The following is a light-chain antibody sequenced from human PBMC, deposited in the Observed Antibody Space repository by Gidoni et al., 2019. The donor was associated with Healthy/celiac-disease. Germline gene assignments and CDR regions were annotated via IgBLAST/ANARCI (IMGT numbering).Light chain of an antibody. CDR1: QCVSSY. CDR3: QQRSNFTLT. J-gene: IGKJ1*01. CDR2: DAS. V-gene: IGKV3-11*01. Sequence: EIVLTQSPATLSLSPGERATLSCRASQCVSSYLAWYQQKPGQAPRLLIYDASNRATGIPARFSGSGSGTDFTLTISSLEPEDFAVYYCQQRSNFTLTFGQGTKVEIK.